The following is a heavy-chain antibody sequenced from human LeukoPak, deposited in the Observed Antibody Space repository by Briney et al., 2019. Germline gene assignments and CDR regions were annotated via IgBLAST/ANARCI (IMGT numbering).Heavy chain of an antibody. CDR1: EYTFSSYA. CDR3: AKYLTARGPPYALDV. CDR2: ITVSGGTT. V-gene: IGHV3-23*01. Sequence: GGSLTLSCAASEYTFSSYAMQWLRQAPGKGLEWVSGITVSGGTTYYTDSVKGRFTISRDNSKNTLYLQMNSLRAEDTAVYYCAKYLTARGPPYALDVWGQGTTVTVSS. J-gene: IGHJ6*02. D-gene: IGHD1-14*01.